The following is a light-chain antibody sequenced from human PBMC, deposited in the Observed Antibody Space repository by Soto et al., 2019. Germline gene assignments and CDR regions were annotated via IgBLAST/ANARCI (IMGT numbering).Light chain of an antibody. CDR2: RAS. Sequence: EIVLTQSPGTLSLSPGERATFSCRARQSVTNDYLAWYQQNPRQSPRLLVYRASSRTTGVPDRFSGSGSGTYITLLISRLEPEDFAVYLCQQYGGSPLTFGGGTTVEIK. CDR3: QQYGGSPLT. J-gene: IGKJ4*01. CDR1: QSVTNDY. V-gene: IGKV3-20*01.